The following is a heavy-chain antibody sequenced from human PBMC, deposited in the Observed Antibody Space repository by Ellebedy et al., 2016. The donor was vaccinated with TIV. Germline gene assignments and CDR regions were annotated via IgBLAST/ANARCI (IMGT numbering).Heavy chain of an antibody. V-gene: IGHV3-21*01. CDR3: AREKSGHKWNDGFDS. CDR2: ISSSGAYR. J-gene: IGHJ4*02. D-gene: IGHD1-1*01. CDR1: GFAFSTYS. Sequence: PGGSLRLSCAASGFAFSTYSMNWVRQAPGKGLEWVSSISSSGAYRYHADSMEGRFTISRDNAKNPLYLQMNSLRADDTAVYYCAREKSGHKWNDGFDSWGQGTLVTVSS.